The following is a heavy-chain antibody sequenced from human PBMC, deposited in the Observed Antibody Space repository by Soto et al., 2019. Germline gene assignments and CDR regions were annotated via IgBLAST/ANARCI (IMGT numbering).Heavy chain of an antibody. J-gene: IGHJ4*02. CDR1: GGTFSSYT. CDR2: FDPEDGET. Sequence: ASVKVSCKASGGTFSSYTISWVRQAPGQGLEWMGGFDPEDGETIYAQKFQGRVTMTEDTSTDTAYMELSSLRSEDTAVYYCATDKSIILPTPIWGQGTLVTVSS. V-gene: IGHV1-24*01. D-gene: IGHD6-6*01. CDR3: ATDKSIILPTPI.